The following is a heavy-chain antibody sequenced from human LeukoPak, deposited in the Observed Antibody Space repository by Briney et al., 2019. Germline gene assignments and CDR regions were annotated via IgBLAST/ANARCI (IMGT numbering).Heavy chain of an antibody. J-gene: IGHJ3*02. V-gene: IGHV3-66*01. CDR1: GFTVSSNY. CDR2: IYSGGST. D-gene: IGHD4-23*01. Sequence: GGSLRLSCAASGFTVSSNYMSWVRQAPGKGLEWVSVIYSGGSTYYADSVKGRFTTSRDDSKNTLYLQMNSLRAEDTAVYYCAKAVGSLDPFDIWGQGTMVTVSS. CDR3: AKAVGSLDPFDI.